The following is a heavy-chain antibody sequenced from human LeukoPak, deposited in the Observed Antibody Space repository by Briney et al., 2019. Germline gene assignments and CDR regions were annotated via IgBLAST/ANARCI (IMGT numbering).Heavy chain of an antibody. D-gene: IGHD6-6*01. Sequence: GGSLRLSCAASGFTFSNYEFNWVRQAPGKGLEWVSYISSSGRNIYYADSVKGRFTISRDNSKNTLYLQMNSLRAEDTAVYYCAKEQSSSGFFDYWGQGTLVTVSS. CDR1: GFTFSNYE. J-gene: IGHJ4*02. CDR3: AKEQSSSGFFDY. CDR2: ISSSGRNI. V-gene: IGHV3-48*03.